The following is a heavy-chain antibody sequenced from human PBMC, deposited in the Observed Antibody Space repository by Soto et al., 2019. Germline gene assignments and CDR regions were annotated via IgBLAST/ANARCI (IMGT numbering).Heavy chain of an antibody. CDR2: VSYDGSKK. CDR1: GFTVSSYA. CDR3: PRATHMWILIRLLRHGPFVF. D-gene: IGHD3-9*01. V-gene: IGHV3-30-3*01. J-gene: IGHJ3*01. Sequence: GGFLRLCCGASGFTVSSYAMPRVRQSPGKGLKCVAVVSYDGSKKYYADSVKGRFTISRDNSKNTLYLQMNSLRAEDTAVYYCPRATHMWILIRLLRHGPFVFRAQGIPATGSS.